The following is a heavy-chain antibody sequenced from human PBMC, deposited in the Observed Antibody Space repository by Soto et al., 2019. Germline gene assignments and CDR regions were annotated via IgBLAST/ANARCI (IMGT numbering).Heavy chain of an antibody. CDR3: AKTNLEWLSDAAFDL. V-gene: IGHV3-30*18. CDR1: GFTFSSHG. D-gene: IGHD3-3*01. CDR2: ISYDGSNK. J-gene: IGHJ3*01. Sequence: QVQLVESGGVEVQPGRSVRLSCAASGFTFSSHGMHWVRQAPGKGLEWVAVISYDGSNKFYADSVKGRFTISRDNSKNTLFLQMNRLRGDDTAVYYCAKTNLEWLSDAAFDLWGQGTSVTVSS.